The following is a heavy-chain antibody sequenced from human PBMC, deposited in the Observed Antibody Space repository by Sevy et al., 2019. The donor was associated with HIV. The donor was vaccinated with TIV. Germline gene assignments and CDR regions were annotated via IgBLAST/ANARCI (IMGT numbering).Heavy chain of an antibody. J-gene: IGHJ4*02. Sequence: SETLSLTCGVSGYSISSGYYWGWIRQPPGKGLEWIGSIYQSGSTYSNPSLKSRVTISVDTSKNQFSLKLSSVTAADTAVYYCARGGYTYGMRYFDYWGQGTLVTVSS. V-gene: IGHV4-38-2*01. CDR2: IYQSGST. D-gene: IGHD5-18*01. CDR1: GYSISSGYY. CDR3: ARGGYTYGMRYFDY.